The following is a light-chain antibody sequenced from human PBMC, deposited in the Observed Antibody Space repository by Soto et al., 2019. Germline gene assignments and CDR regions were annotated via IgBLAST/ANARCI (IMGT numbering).Light chain of an antibody. CDR2: EVS. V-gene: IGLV2-14*01. CDR1: SSDVGGYNY. CDR3: SSYTSSSTLV. J-gene: IGLJ1*01. Sequence: QSVLTQPASVSGSPGQSITISCTGTSSDVGGYNYVSWCQQHPGKAPKLMMYEVSNRPSGVSNRFSGSKSGNTASLTTSWLHAEDEADYYCSSYTSSSTLVFGTGTKVTVL.